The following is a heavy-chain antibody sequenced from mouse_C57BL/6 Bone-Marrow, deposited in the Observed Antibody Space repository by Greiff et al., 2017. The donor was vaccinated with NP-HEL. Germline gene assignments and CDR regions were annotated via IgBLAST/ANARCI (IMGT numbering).Heavy chain of an antibody. CDR1: GYTFTSYG. D-gene: IGHD1-1*01. Sequence: QVQLQQSGAELARPGASVKLSCKASGYTFTSYGISWVKQRPGQGLEWIGEIYPRSGNTYYNEKFKGKATLTADKSSSTAYMELRSLTSEDSAVYFCYYGSSGFAYWGQGTLVTVSA. CDR2: IYPRSGNT. V-gene: IGHV1-81*01. J-gene: IGHJ3*01. CDR3: YYGSSGFAY.